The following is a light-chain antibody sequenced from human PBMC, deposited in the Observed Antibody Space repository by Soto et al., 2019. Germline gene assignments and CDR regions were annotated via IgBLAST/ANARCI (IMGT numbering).Light chain of an antibody. CDR1: SSDVGGYNY. J-gene: IGLJ1*01. CDR2: EVS. CDR3: CTYAGTYAFYV. Sequence: QSALTQPASVSGSPGQSITISCTGTSSDVGGYNYVSWYQQHPGKAPKLMIYEVSNRPSGVPDRFSASKSGITASLTISGLQAEDEADYYCCTYAGTYAFYVFGTGTKLTVL. V-gene: IGLV2-11*01.